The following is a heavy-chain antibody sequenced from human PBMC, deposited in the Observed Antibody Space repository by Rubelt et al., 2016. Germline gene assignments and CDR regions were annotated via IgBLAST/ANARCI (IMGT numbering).Heavy chain of an antibody. V-gene: IGHV4-39*01. D-gene: IGHD6-19*01. CDR3: AGGAVAGIRSWFDP. J-gene: IGHJ5*02. CDR1: GGSISSTNNY. CDR2: ISYSGST. Sequence: QLQLQESGPGLVKPSETLSLTCTVSGGSISSTNNYWAWIRQPPGKGLEWIGSISYSGSTYYNPSLKSRVTISVDTSKNRFSLKLTSVTAADTAVYYCAGGAVAGIRSWFDPWGQGTLVTVSS.